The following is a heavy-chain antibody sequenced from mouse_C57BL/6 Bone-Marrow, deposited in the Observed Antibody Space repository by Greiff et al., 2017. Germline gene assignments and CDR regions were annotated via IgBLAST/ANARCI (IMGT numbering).Heavy chain of an antibody. D-gene: IGHD2-12*01. CDR3: SSSGYPYSFSFDY. Sequence: QVQLQQPGAELVKPGASVKMSCKASGYTFTSYWITWVKQRPGQGLEWIGDIYPGSGSTNYNEKFKSKATLTVDTSSSTAYMQVSSLTSEDSAVYYCSSSGYPYSFSFDYWGQGTTLTVSS. V-gene: IGHV1-55*01. CDR2: IYPGSGST. CDR1: GYTFTSYW. J-gene: IGHJ2*01.